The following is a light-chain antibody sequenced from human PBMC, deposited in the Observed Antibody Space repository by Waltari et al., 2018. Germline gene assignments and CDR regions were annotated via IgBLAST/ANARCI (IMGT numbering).Light chain of an antibody. CDR3: CSFTSRSTWV. J-gene: IGLJ3*02. CDR2: DVS. CDR1: SSDVGGYNY. V-gene: IGLV2-14*01. Sequence: QSALTQPASVSGSPGQSITIPCTGPSSDVGGYNYVSWYQQHPGKVPKLLIFDVSNRPSGVSNRFSGSKSGNTASLTISGLQVEDESDYYCCSFTSRSTWVFGGGTKLTVL.